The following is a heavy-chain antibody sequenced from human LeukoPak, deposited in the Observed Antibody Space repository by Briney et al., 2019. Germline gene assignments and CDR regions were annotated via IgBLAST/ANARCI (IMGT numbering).Heavy chain of an antibody. D-gene: IGHD2/OR15-2a*01. CDR1: GFTFNTDW. Sequence: GGSLRLSCAASGFTFNTDWISWVRQAPGKGLEWVANIKEDGSEIYYVDSVKGRFTISRDNAKNSLYLQMNSLRAEDTAVYYCARGVYYFDHWGQGTLVTVSS. CDR3: ARGVYYFDH. CDR2: IKEDGSEI. J-gene: IGHJ4*02. V-gene: IGHV3-7*03.